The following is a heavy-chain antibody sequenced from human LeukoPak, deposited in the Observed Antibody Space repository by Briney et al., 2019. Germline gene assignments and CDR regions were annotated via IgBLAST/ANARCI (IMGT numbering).Heavy chain of an antibody. J-gene: IGHJ1*01. CDR3: ARGGGYYYDSSDYYREEYFQH. CDR1: GFTFSNYW. Sequence: GGSLRLSCAASGFTFSNYWMIWVRQAPGKGLEWVGNIKQDGSEKRYADSVRGRFSISRDNAQTSLYLQMNSLRAEDTAVYYCARGGGYYYDSSDYYREEYFQHWGQGTLVTVSS. CDR2: IKQDGSEK. V-gene: IGHV3-7*05. D-gene: IGHD3-22*01.